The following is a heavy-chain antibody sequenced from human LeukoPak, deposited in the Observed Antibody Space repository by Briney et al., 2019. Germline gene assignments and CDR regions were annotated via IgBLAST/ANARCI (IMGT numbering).Heavy chain of an antibody. CDR3: AGDGSGFDP. CDR1: GYSISSGYY. Sequence: SETLSLTCTVSGYSISSGYYWGWIRQPPGKGLEWIGSIYHSGSTYYNPSLKSRVTISVDTSKNQFSLKLSSVTAADTAVYYCAGDGSGFDPWGQGTLVTVSS. J-gene: IGHJ5*02. V-gene: IGHV4-38-2*02. CDR2: IYHSGST.